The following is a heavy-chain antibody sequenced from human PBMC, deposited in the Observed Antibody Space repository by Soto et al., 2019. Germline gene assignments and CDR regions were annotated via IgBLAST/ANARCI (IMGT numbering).Heavy chain of an antibody. V-gene: IGHV1-69*01. Sequence: QVQLVQSGAEVKKPGSSVKVSCKASGGTFSSYAISWVRQAPGQGLEWMGGIIPISETTNYAQKFQGRVTITADESKSTAYMELSSLRSEDTAVYYCARSQGSSTSLEIYYYCYYGMDVWGHGTRVTVSS. CDR3: ARSQGSSTSLEIYYYCYYGMDV. J-gene: IGHJ6*02. CDR1: GGTFSSYA. CDR2: IIPISETT. D-gene: IGHD2-2*01.